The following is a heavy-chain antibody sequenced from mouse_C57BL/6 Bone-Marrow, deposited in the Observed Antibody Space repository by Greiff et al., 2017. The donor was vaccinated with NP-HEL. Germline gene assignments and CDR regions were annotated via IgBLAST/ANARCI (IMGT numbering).Heavy chain of an antibody. CDR2: IDPENGDT. CDR3: TTRYYGSSFAY. V-gene: IGHV14-4*01. J-gene: IGHJ3*01. D-gene: IGHD1-1*01. Sequence: VQLQQSGAELVRPGASVKLSCTASGFNIKDDYMHWVKQRPEQGLEWIGWIDPENGDTEYASKFQGKATITADTSSNTAYLHLSSLASEDTAVYYCTTRYYGSSFAYWGQGTLVTVSA. CDR1: GFNIKDDY.